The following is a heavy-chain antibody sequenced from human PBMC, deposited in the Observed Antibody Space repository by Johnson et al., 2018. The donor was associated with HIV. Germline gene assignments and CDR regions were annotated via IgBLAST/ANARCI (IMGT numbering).Heavy chain of an antibody. V-gene: IGHV3-20*04. D-gene: IGHD4-17*01. Sequence: VQLVEFGGSVVRPGGSLRLSCAASGFTFDDYGMSWVRQAPGKGLEWVSGINWKGGSTGYAAAVKGRFTIYRDNAKKSLFLQMNSLRAEDTALYYCTTDTSRLYGDGAFDIWGQGTMVTVSS. CDR3: TTDTSRLYGDGAFDI. CDR1: GFTFDDYG. J-gene: IGHJ3*02. CDR2: INWKGGST.